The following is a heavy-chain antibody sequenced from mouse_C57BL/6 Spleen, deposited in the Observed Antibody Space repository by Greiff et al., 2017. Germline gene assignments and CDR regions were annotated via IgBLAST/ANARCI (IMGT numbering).Heavy chain of an antibody. CDR2: IRLKSDNYAT. Sequence: EVMLVESGGGLVQPGGSMKLSCVASGFTFSNYWMNWVRQSPEKGLEWVAQIRLKSDNYATHYAESVKGRFTISRDDSKSSVYLQMNNLMAEDTGIYYCTVGLYGYLFAYWGQGTLVTVSA. V-gene: IGHV6-3*01. D-gene: IGHD2-2*01. CDR1: GFTFSNYW. J-gene: IGHJ3*01. CDR3: TVGLYGYLFAY.